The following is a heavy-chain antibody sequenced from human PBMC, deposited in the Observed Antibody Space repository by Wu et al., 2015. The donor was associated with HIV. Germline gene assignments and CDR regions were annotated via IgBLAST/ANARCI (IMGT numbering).Heavy chain of an antibody. CDR3: ARGAVDNTFYYMDV. V-gene: IGHV1-69*12. Sequence: QVQLVQSGAEVKKPGSSVKVSCKASGGTFDNYAVSWVRQAPGQGLDWMGGIIPIFDTVNYAQKFQGRVTITADESTSTAYMELSSLTSDDTAVYYCARGAVDNTFYYMDVWGKGTTVTVS. J-gene: IGHJ6*03. CDR2: IIPIFDTV. CDR1: GGTFDNYA. D-gene: IGHD6-19*01.